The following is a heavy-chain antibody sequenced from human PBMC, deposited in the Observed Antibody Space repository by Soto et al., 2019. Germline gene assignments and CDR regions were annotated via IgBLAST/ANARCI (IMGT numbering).Heavy chain of an antibody. J-gene: IGHJ5*01. D-gene: IGHD7-27*01. Sequence: SETLSLTCSVSGDSISNLDYFWAWIRQPPGQALEYIGYIYKSATTYYNPSFESRVAISVDTSKSQFSLNVTSVTATDTAVYFCARGRYCLTGRCFPNWFDSWGQGALVTVPQ. CDR3: ARGRYCLTGRCFPNWFDS. CDR2: IYKSATT. V-gene: IGHV4-30-4*01. CDR1: GDSISNLDYF.